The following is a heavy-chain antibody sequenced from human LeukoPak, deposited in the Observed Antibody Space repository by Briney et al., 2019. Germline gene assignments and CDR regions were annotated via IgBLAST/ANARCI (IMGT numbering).Heavy chain of an antibody. D-gene: IGHD2-2*01. J-gene: IGHJ4*02. CDR3: ARGCSSTTCSWPFDY. V-gene: IGHV1-8*01. CDR1: GYTFTSYD. CDR2: TSPNSGNT. Sequence: ASVKVSCKASGYTFTSYDIHWVRQATGQGLEWMGWTSPNSGNTVYAQKFQGRVTMTRNTSISTAYMELSSLSSEDTAVYYCARGCSSTTCSWPFDYWGQGTLVTVSS.